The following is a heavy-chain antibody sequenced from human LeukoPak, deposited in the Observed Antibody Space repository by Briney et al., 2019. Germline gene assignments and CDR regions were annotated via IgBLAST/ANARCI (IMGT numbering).Heavy chain of an antibody. D-gene: IGHD3-3*01. Sequence: PGGSLRLSCAASGFTLSYYWMSWVRQAPGKGLEWVANIKQDGSEKYYVDPVRGRFTISRDNAKNSVSLQMDGLRAEDTAVYHCVRESDVWSGPGIGRPLDVWGKGTTVTVSS. CDR3: VRESDVWSGPGIGRPLDV. V-gene: IGHV3-7*01. J-gene: IGHJ6*04. CDR2: IKQDGSEK. CDR1: GFTLSYYW.